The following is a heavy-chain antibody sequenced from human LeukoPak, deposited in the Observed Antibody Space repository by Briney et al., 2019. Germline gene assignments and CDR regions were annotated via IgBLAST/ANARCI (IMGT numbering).Heavy chain of an antibody. CDR2: IYYSGST. CDR3: ARDPKQQLVTDAFDI. Sequence: PSETLSLTCTVSGGSISSYYWSWIRQPPGKGLEWIGYIYYSGSTNYNPSLKSRVTISVDRSKNQFSLKLSSVTAADTAVYYCARDPKQQLVTDAFDIWGQGTMVTVSS. V-gene: IGHV4-59*12. J-gene: IGHJ3*02. CDR1: GGSISSYY. D-gene: IGHD6-13*01.